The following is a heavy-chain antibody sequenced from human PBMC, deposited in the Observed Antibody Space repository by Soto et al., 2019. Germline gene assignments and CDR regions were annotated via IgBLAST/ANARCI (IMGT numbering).Heavy chain of an antibody. V-gene: IGHV1-69*13. CDR2: IIPISGTT. CDR1: GDVFRSYG. Sequence: SVKVSCKASGDVFRSYGINWVRQDPGQGLEWMGGIIPISGTTNYAQKFKGRVAITADESGDTVYMELSRLRSEDTAVYFCARVRCFNGLCHTADYGMDVWGQGTTVTVSS. D-gene: IGHD2-8*01. CDR3: ARVRCFNGLCHTADYGMDV. J-gene: IGHJ6*02.